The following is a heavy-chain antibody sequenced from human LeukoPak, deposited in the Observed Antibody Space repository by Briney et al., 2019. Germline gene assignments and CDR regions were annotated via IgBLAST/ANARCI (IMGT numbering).Heavy chain of an antibody. J-gene: IGHJ3*02. D-gene: IGHD3-22*01. CDR3: ARELKSYYDSSGYYYDAFDI. CDR2: IYYSGST. Sequence: SETLSLTCTVSGGSISSYYWSWIRQPPGKGLEWIGYIYYSGSTDYNPSLKSRVTISVDTSKNQFSLKLTSVTAADTAVYYCARELKSYYDSSGYYYDAFDIWGQGTMVTVSS. V-gene: IGHV4-59*01. CDR1: GGSISSYY.